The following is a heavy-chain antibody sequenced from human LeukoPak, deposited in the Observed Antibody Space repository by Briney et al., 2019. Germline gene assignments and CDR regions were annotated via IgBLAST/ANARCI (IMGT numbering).Heavy chain of an antibody. CDR3: ARDSGYYDYVWGSYRIVDY. Sequence: PGGSLRLSCAASGFTFSSYSMNWVRQAPGKGLEWVSSISSSSSYIYYADSVKGRFTISRDNAKNSLYLQMNSLRAEDTAVYYCARDSGYYDYVWGSYRIVDYWGQGTLVTVSS. CDR2: ISSSSSYI. V-gene: IGHV3-21*01. CDR1: GFTFSSYS. D-gene: IGHD3-16*02. J-gene: IGHJ4*02.